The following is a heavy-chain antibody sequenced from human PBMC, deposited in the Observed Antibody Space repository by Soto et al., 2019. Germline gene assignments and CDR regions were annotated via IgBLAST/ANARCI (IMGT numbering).Heavy chain of an antibody. D-gene: IGHD4-17*01. CDR3: ARDLGHGYGGNYFNY. J-gene: IGHJ4*02. V-gene: IGHV3-48*02. Sequence: GGSLRLSCAASGFTFSSYSMNWVRQAPGKGLEWVSYISSSSTIYYADSVKGRFTISRDNAKNSLYLQMNSLRDEDTAVYYCARDLGHGYGGNYFNYWGQGTLVTVSS. CDR1: GFTFSSYS. CDR2: ISSSSTI.